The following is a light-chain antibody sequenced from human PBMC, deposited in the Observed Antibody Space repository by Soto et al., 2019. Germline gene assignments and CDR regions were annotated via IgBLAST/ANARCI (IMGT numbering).Light chain of an antibody. Sequence: IQMTQSPSTLSASVGDRVTITCRASHSISDWLAWFQQKPGKAPKLLIYKGSTLAIGVPSRFSGSASGTEFTLTISSLPQDYSASYYCQQHSDYPYTFGGGTKVDIK. V-gene: IGKV1-5*03. CDR3: QQHSDYPYT. CDR1: HSISDW. J-gene: IGKJ4*01. CDR2: KGS.